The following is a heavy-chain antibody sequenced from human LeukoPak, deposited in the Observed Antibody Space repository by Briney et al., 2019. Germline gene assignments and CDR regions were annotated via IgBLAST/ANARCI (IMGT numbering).Heavy chain of an antibody. CDR2: INTGATHM. J-gene: IGHJ4*02. V-gene: IGHV3-21*01. CDR1: QFSFSSYS. D-gene: IGHD5-12*01. Sequence: GGSLTLSCAASQFSFSSYSFNWVRQAPGQGLEWVSSINTGATHMYYADSMRGRFTVSRDDAKNSLYLQMNSLRAEDTAVYYCVRLRRNSDTSGYLYYYDYWGRGTLVTVSS. CDR3: VRLRRNSDTSGYLYYYDY.